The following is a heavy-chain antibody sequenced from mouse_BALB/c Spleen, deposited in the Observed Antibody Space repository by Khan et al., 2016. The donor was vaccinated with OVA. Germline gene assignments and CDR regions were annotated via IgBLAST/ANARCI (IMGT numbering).Heavy chain of an antibody. CDR1: GYSFTSYY. Sequence: QVQLQQSGPEVVKPGASVRISCKASGYSFTSYYINWVKQRPGQGLEWIGWIYPGNVNTKYNENFKGKATLTADKSSSTAYMHLSSLTSEDSAVYFCARECYYGNYRAWFAYWGQGTLVTVSA. V-gene: IGHV1S56*01. CDR2: IYPGNVNT. J-gene: IGHJ3*01. CDR3: ARECYYGNYRAWFAY. D-gene: IGHD2-1*01.